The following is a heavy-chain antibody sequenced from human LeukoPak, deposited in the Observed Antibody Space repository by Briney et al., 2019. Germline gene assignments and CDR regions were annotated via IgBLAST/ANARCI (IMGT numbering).Heavy chain of an antibody. CDR3: VRGSPGYSSSWHAY. Sequence: PGGSLRLSCTVSGVTFSNRWMYWVRQAPGKGLVWVALINPDGSITTHADSVKGRFTISRDNAKNTLYLQMNSLRGEDTAMYYCVRGSPGYSSSWHAYWGQGTLVTVSS. CDR2: INPDGSIT. D-gene: IGHD6-13*01. J-gene: IGHJ4*02. CDR1: GVTFSNRW. V-gene: IGHV3-74*01.